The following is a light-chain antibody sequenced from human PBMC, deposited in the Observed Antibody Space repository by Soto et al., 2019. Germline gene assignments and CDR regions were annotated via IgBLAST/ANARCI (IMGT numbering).Light chain of an antibody. V-gene: IGKV3-20*01. CDR1: QSVSGSY. J-gene: IGKJ1*01. Sequence: EIVLTQVPGTLSLSPGERATLSCRASQSVSGSYLAWYQQKPGQAPRLLIYGASSRATGVPDRFSGSGSGTDFTITISRLEPEDFAVYYCQQYGSSPVTFGQGTKVEIK. CDR2: GAS. CDR3: QQYGSSPVT.